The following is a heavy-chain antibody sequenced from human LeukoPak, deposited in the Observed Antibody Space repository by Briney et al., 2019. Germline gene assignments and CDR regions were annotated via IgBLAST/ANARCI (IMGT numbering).Heavy chain of an antibody. CDR1: GGSISSSSYY. J-gene: IGHJ5*02. CDR2: IYCSGST. V-gene: IGHV4-39*07. CDR3: ARGGSGWYNWFDP. D-gene: IGHD6-19*01. Sequence: SETLSLTCTVSGGSISSSSYYWGWIRQPPGKGLEWIGSIYCSGSTYYNPSLKSRVTISVDTSKNQFSLKLSSVTAADTAVYYCARGGSGWYNWFDPWGQGTLVTVSS.